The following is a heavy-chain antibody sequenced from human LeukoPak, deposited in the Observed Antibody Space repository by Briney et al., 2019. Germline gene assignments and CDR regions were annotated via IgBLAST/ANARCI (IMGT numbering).Heavy chain of an antibody. J-gene: IGHJ6*02. CDR3: YRRGIDSGSDWDAMDV. CDR1: DNILTSDL. Sequence: GESLKICNQGSDNILTSDLNALGQQMPGKGLESMGIIYPGDSDTRYSPSFQGQVTISADKSISTAYLQWSSLKASDIAMYYCYRRGIDSGSDWDAMDVWGQGTTVTVSS. D-gene: IGHD3-10*01. V-gene: IGHV5-51*07. CDR2: IYPGDSDT.